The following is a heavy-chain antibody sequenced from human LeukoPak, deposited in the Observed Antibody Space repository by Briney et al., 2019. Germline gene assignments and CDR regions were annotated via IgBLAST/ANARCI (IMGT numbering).Heavy chain of an antibody. V-gene: IGHV4-39*01. J-gene: IGHJ4*02. D-gene: IGHD3-3*01. CDR1: GGSISSSSYY. CDR2: IYYSGST. Sequence: PSETLSLTCTVSGGSISSSSYYWGWIRQPPGKGLEWIGSIYYSGSTYYNPSLKSRVTISVDTSKNQFSLKLSSVTTADTAVYYCAARNRFLEWLHYFDYWGQGTLVTVSS. CDR3: AARNRFLEWLHYFDY.